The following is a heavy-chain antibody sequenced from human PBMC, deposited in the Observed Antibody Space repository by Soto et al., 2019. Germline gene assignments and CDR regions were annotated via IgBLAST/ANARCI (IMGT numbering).Heavy chain of an antibody. V-gene: IGHV4-59*01. J-gene: IGHJ4*02. CDR1: GGSMSSYY. Sequence: TLSLTCTVSGGSMSSYYWSWIRQPPGKGLEGIGYIYYSGSTNYNPSLKSRVTISVDTSKNQFSLKLSSVTAADTAVYYCARVIAVPAANYYFDYWGQGTLVTVSS. CDR3: ARVIAVPAANYYFDY. CDR2: IYYSGST. D-gene: IGHD2-2*01.